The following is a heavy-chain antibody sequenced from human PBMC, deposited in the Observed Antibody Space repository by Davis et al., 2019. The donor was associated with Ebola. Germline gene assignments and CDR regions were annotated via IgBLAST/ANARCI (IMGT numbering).Heavy chain of an antibody. V-gene: IGHV3-48*02. CDR1: GFIFSDYS. J-gene: IGHJ4*02. Sequence: PGGSLRLSCATSGFIFSDYSMNWVRQASGKGLEWVAYISSTGSRVYYADSGKGRFTISRENVKDSMSLQMNRLRDEDTAVYFCARAVRNAILIDSWGQGIQVTVSS. CDR2: ISSTGSRV. D-gene: IGHD2-21*01. CDR3: ARAVRNAILIDS.